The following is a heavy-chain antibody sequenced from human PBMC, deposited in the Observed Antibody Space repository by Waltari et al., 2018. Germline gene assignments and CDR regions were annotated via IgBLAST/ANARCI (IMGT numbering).Heavy chain of an antibody. J-gene: IGHJ4*02. CDR3: TRSGERLAYYFDY. CDR1: TFNFRKYA. V-gene: IGHV3-30*04. CDR2: ISFDGKNE. Sequence: QLQLVESGGGVVQPGKSLRLSCTASTFNFRKYAMHWVRQAPGKGLEWVAVISFDGKNEYYTDSVKGRFTISRDNSNNTLYLQMNSLRTEDTALYYCTRSGERLAYYFDYWGQGVLVTVSS. D-gene: IGHD3-10*01.